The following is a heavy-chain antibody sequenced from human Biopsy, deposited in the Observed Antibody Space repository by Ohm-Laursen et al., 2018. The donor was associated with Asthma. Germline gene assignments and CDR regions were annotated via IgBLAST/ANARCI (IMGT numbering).Heavy chain of an antibody. CDR2: ISVYNGNT. CDR3: ARAVDYSHYYGIDV. J-gene: IGHJ6*02. CDR1: GYTFNSAG. Sequence: ASVKVSCKISGYTFNSAGITWVRQAPGQGLEWMGWISVYNGNTKVAQKLQDRVTMITDTSTSTAYMELRSLRSDDTAVYFCARAVDYSHYYGIDVWGQGITVTVS. V-gene: IGHV1-18*01. D-gene: IGHD3-10*01.